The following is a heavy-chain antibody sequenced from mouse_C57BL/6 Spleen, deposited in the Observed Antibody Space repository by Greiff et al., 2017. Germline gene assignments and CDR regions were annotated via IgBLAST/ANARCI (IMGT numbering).Heavy chain of an antibody. J-gene: IGHJ2*01. V-gene: IGHV10-1*01. CDR3: VRHSVGFDY. CDR2: IRSKSNNYAT. CDR1: GFSFNTYA. Sequence: EVHLVESGGGLVQPKGSLKLSCAASGFSFNTYAMNWVRQAPGKGLEWVARIRSKSNNYATYYADSVKDRFTISRDDSESMLYLQMNNLKTEDTAMYYCVRHSVGFDYWGQGTTLTVSS.